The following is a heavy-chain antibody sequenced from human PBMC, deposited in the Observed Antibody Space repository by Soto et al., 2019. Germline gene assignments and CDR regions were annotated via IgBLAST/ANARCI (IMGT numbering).Heavy chain of an antibody. CDR1: GYIFTGYF. CDR2: INPNTSAT. CDR3: ARLPWGRDHYYGMDD. D-gene: IGHD1-26*01. Sequence: ASVKVSCKASGYIFTGYFILCLRQAPGQGLEWMGWINPNTSATNYAQKFQGRVTMTRDTSLGAAYMELNSLRPDDTALYYCARLPWGRDHYYGMDDWGQGTPVTVSS. J-gene: IGHJ6*02. V-gene: IGHV1-2*02.